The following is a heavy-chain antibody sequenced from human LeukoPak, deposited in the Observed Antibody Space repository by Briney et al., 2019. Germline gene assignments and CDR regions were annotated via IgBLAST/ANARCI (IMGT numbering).Heavy chain of an antibody. CDR1: GFTFNSAW. CDR3: ATGTGRSDFDY. Sequence: PGGSLRLSCAASGFTFNSAWMSWVRQAPGKGLEWVGRIKSKTEGGTRDFAAPVKGRFIISRDDSKNILYLQMSNLKTEDTAVYYCATGTGRSDFDYWGRGTLVTVSS. D-gene: IGHD3/OR15-3a*01. V-gene: IGHV3-15*01. J-gene: IGHJ4*02. CDR2: IKSKTEGGTR.